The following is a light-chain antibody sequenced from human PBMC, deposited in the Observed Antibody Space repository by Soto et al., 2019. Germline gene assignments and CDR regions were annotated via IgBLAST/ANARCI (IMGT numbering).Light chain of an antibody. CDR2: TAS. J-gene: IGKJ3*01. CDR1: QDITNY. CDR3: QQYDYLPFT. V-gene: IGKV1-33*01. Sequence: DIQMTQSPSSLSASVGDRVTITCQASQDITNYLNWYQQKPGKAPKLLIYTASSLQSGVPSRFSGGGSGTDFNFFISSLQPEDIATYYCQQYDYLPFTFGPGTKVDIK.